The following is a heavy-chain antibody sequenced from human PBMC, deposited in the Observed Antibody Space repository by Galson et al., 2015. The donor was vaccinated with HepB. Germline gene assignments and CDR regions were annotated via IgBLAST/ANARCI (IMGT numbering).Heavy chain of an antibody. D-gene: IGHD3-9*01. CDR1: GFTFSSYA. J-gene: IGHJ4*02. V-gene: IGHV3-23*01. CDR3: AKDHYDILTGYYETGDY. CDR2: ISGSGGST. Sequence: SLRLSCAASGFTFSSYAMSWVRQAPGKGLEWVSAISGSGGSTYYADSVKGRFTISRDNSKNTLYLQMNSLRAEDTAVYYCAKDHYDILTGYYETGDYWGQGTLVTVSS.